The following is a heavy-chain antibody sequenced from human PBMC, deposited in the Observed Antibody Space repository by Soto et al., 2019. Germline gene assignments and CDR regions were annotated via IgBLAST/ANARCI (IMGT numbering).Heavy chain of an antibody. J-gene: IGHJ4*02. D-gene: IGHD6-13*01. CDR1: GYTFTSYA. Sequence: QVQLVQSGAEVKKPGASVKVSCKASGYTFTSYAMHWVRQAPGQRLEWMGWINAGNGNTKYSQKFQGRVTITRDTPASTAYMELSSLRSEDTAVYSCARDVAAAGLDYWGQGTLVTVSS. CDR2: INAGNGNT. CDR3: ARDVAAAGLDY. V-gene: IGHV1-3*01.